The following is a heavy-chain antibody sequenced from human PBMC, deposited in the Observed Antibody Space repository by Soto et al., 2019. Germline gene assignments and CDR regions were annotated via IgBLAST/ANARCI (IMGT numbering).Heavy chain of an antibody. J-gene: IGHJ4*02. CDR1: GFTFDDYA. Sequence: GGSLRLSCAASGFTFDDYAMHWVRQAPGKGLEWVSGISWNSGSIGYADSVKGRFTISRDNAKNSLYLQMNSLRAEDTALYYCAKERRGYCTNGVCYAKGEFDYWGQGTLVTVSS. CDR3: AKERRGYCTNGVCYAKGEFDY. D-gene: IGHD2-8*01. CDR2: ISWNSGSI. V-gene: IGHV3-9*01.